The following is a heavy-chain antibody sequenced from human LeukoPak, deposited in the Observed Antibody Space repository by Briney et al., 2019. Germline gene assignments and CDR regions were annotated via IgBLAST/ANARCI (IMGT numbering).Heavy chain of an antibody. Sequence: SETLSLTCTVSGGSISSGSYYWSWIRQPAGKGLEWIGRIFTSGSTYYNPSLKSRVTISVDTSKNQFSLKLSSVTAADTAVYYCAREKVRLLERQPFDPWGQGTLVTVSS. V-gene: IGHV4-61*02. D-gene: IGHD1-1*01. CDR2: IFTSGST. CDR1: GGSISSGSYY. J-gene: IGHJ5*02. CDR3: AREKVRLLERQPFDP.